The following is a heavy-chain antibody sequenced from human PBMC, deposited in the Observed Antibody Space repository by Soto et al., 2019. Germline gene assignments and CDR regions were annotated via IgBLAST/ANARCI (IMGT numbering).Heavy chain of an antibody. CDR2: IYYRGST. CDR1: GGSVSSGSYY. CDR3: ARDRARVGATDY. V-gene: IGHV4-61*01. D-gene: IGHD1-26*01. J-gene: IGHJ4*02. Sequence: PSETLSLTCTVSGGSVSSGSYYWSWIRQPPGKGLEWIGYIYYRGSTNYNPSLKSRVTISVDTSKNQFSLKLSSVTAADTAVYYCARDRARVGATDYWGQGTLVTVSS.